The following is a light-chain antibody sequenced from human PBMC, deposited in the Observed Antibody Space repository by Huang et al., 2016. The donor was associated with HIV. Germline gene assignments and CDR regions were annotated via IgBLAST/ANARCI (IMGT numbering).Light chain of an antibody. J-gene: IGKJ1*01. CDR2: GAS. CDR3: QQYGSSPWT. Sequence: EIVLTQSPGTLSLSPGERATLSCRASQSVSSSYLAWYQQKTGQAPSLLNYGASSRATGIPDRFSGSGSGTDFTLTISRLEPEDFAVYYCQQYGSSPWTFGQGTKVEIK. V-gene: IGKV3-20*01. CDR1: QSVSSSY.